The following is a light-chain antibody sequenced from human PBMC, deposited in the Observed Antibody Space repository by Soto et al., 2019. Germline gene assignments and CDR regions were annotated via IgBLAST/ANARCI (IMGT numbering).Light chain of an antibody. Sequence: LAQPASVSGSPGQSITISCTGTSSDVGGYNYVSWYQQLPGKAPKLMIYDVSDRPSGVSNRFSGSKSGNTASLTISGLQAEDEADYYCSSYTSSSLYVFGTGTKVTVL. V-gene: IGLV2-14*01. CDR3: SSYTSSSLYV. CDR2: DVS. CDR1: SSDVGGYNY. J-gene: IGLJ1*01.